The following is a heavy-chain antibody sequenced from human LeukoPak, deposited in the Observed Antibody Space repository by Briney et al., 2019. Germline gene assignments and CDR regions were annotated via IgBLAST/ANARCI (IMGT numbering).Heavy chain of an antibody. CDR3: ATTNGGHTMVRGVSLDY. V-gene: IGHV1-24*01. D-gene: IGHD3-10*01. J-gene: IGHJ4*02. CDR2: FDPEDGET. Sequence: ASVKVSCKVSGYTLTELSMHWVRQAPGKGLEWMGGFDPEDGETIYAQKFQGRVTMTEDTSTDTAYMELSSLRSEDTAVYYCATTNGGHTMVRGVSLDYWGQGTLVTVSS. CDR1: GYTLTELS.